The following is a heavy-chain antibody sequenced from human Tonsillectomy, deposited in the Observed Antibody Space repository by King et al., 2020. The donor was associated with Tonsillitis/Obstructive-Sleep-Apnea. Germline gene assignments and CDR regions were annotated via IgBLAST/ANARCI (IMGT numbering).Heavy chain of an antibody. CDR3: AAAYYDYVWGSYRYEGVDY. CDR1: GFTFTSYA. D-gene: IGHD3-16*02. V-gene: IGHV1-58*01. CDR2: IVVGSGNT. Sequence: QLVQSGPEVKKPGTSVKVSCKASGFTFTSYAVQWVRQARGQRLEWIGWIVVGSGNTNYAQKFQEKVTITRDMCTRTASIELRSLRSEDTAVYDCAAAYYDYVWGSYRYEGVDYWGQGTLVTVSS. J-gene: IGHJ4*02.